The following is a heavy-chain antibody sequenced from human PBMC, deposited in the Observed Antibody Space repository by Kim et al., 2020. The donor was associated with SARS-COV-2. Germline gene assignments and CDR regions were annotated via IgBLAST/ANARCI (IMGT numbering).Heavy chain of an antibody. V-gene: IGHV4-4*02. Sequence: SETLSLTCAVSGGSISSSNWWSWVRQPPGKGLEWIGEIYHSGSTNYNPSLKSRVTISVDKSKNQFSLKLSSVTAADTAVYYCASTQYDSSGYWTRFDYWGQGTLVTVSS. CDR3: ASTQYDSSGYWTRFDY. CDR2: IYHSGST. D-gene: IGHD3-22*01. J-gene: IGHJ4*02. CDR1: GGSISSSNW.